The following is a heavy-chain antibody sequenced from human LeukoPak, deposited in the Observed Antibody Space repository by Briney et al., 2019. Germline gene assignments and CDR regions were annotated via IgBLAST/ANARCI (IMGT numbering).Heavy chain of an antibody. CDR3: VGTVPAASTQAWDY. CDR1: GFTFSIYG. CDR2: ISYDGGEK. V-gene: IGHV3-30*03. Sequence: GGSLRLSCAASGFTFSIYGMHWVRQPPGKGLEWVAVISYDGGEKYYVVSVKGRFTISRDNSKNAMYLQMNSLRAEDAAVYYCVGTVPAASTQAWDYWGQGTLVTVSS. J-gene: IGHJ4*02. D-gene: IGHD2-2*01.